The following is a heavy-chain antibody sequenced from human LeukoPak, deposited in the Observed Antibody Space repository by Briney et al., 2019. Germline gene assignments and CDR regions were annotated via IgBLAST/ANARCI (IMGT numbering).Heavy chain of an antibody. D-gene: IGHD3-22*01. CDR2: INSDGSST. V-gene: IGHV3-74*01. CDR3: ARDSYYYDSSGYYHLDY. Sequence: GGSLRLSCAASGFTFSSYWMHWVRQAPGKGLVWVSRINSDGSSTSYADSVKGRFTISRDNAKNTLYLQMNSLRAEDTAVYYCARDSYYYDSSGYYHLDYWGQGTLVTVSS. J-gene: IGHJ4*02. CDR1: GFTFSSYW.